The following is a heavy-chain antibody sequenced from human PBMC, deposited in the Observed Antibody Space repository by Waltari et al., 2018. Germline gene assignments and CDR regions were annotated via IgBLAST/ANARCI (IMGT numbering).Heavy chain of an antibody. CDR3: AKGGPAIFGVLNTKRFDC. CDR2: INANNGDT. V-gene: IGHV1-2*06. J-gene: IGHJ4*02. D-gene: IGHD3-3*01. Sequence: QVQLVQSGAEVKKPGASVKVSCKASGYTFTDYYVHWVRQAPGQGREWKGRINANNGDTDYAQKFQGRVTMTRDTSLDTADMELSRLRSDDTAEYYCAKGGPAIFGVLNTKRFDCWGQGTPVTVSS. CDR1: GYTFTDYY.